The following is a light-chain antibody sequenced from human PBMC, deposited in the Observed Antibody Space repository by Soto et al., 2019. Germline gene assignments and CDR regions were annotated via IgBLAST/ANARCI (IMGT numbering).Light chain of an antibody. CDR1: QSLLHANGYTY. Sequence: DVVMTQSPLFLPVTPGEPASISCRSSQSLLHANGYTYLDWYLQKPGQSPQLLIYLGSTRASGVPDRFSGSESETDFTLTISRVEAEDVGVYYCMQALQTPYTFGQGTKLEIK. CDR3: MQALQTPYT. CDR2: LGS. V-gene: IGKV2-28*01. J-gene: IGKJ2*01.